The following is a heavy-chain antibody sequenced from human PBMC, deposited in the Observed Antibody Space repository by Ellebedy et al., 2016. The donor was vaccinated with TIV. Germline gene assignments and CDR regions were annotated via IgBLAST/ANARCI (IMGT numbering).Heavy chain of an antibody. D-gene: IGHD6-13*01. V-gene: IGHV5-51*01. CDR3: ARLSAGYSSSENDY. CDR2: IYPGDSDT. CDR1: GSRFSNYW. J-gene: IGHJ4*02. Sequence: GESLKISXKASGSRFSNYWIDWVRQMPGKGLEWMGVIYPGDSDTRYSPSFQGQVTISADKSISTAYLQWSSLKASDTAMYYCARLSAGYSSSENDYWGQGTLVTVSS.